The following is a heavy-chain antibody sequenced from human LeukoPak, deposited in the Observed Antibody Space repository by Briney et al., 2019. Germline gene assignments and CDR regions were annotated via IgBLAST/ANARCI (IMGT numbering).Heavy chain of an antibody. CDR3: ARRARATGGGDYFDY. V-gene: IGHV4-59*08. Sequence: KPSETLSLTCTVSGGSISSYYWTWLRQPPGKGLEWIGYIYYSGNTNYNPSLKSRVTISLDTSRDHFSLKLSAVTAADTAVYYCARRARATGGGDYFDYWGQGILVTVSS. CDR1: GGSISSYY. D-gene: IGHD2-15*01. J-gene: IGHJ4*02. CDR2: IYYSGNT.